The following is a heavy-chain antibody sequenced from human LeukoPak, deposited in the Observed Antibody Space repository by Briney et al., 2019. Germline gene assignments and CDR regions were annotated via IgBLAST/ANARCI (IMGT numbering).Heavy chain of an antibody. Sequence: PSQTLSLTCTVSGGSISSGSYYWSWIRQPAGTGLEWIGRIYTSGSTNYNPSLKSRVTISVDTSKNQFSLKLSSVTAADTAVYYCARAWDSSSWYFDYWGQGTLVTVSS. CDR1: GGSISSGSYY. CDR3: ARAWDSSSWYFDY. D-gene: IGHD6-13*01. V-gene: IGHV4-61*02. J-gene: IGHJ4*02. CDR2: IYTSGST.